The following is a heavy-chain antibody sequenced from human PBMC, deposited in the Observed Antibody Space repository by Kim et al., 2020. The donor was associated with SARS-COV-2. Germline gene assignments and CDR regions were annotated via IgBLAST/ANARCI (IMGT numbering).Heavy chain of an antibody. D-gene: IGHD3-10*01. Sequence: NQGGTPNYNPSLKSRVTISVDTSKNQFSLKLSSVTAADTAVYYWASPPESWGQGTLVTVSS. J-gene: IGHJ5*02. V-gene: IGHV4-34*01. CDR2: NQGGTP. CDR3: ASPPES.